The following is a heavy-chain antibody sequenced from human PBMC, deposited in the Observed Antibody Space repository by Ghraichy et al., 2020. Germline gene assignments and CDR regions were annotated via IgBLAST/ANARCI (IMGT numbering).Heavy chain of an antibody. J-gene: IGHJ5*01. D-gene: IGHD3-22*01. CDR1: GDIISDYY. Sequence: ASVKVSCKASGDIISDYYMHWVRQAPGQGLEWMGFITPSGDSAWYTQKLQDRVTMTRDTSTSTVYLELSRLRLEDTAVFYCVRGVSRHSSGYFDFWGQGTLVTVSS. CDR3: VRGVSRHSSGYFDF. V-gene: IGHV1-46*01. CDR2: ITPSGDSA.